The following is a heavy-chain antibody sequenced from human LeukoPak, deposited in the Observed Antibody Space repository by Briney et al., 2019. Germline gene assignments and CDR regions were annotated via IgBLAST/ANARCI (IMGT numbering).Heavy chain of an antibody. CDR2: IYTSGST. D-gene: IGHD4-11*01. J-gene: IGHJ5*02. CDR3: ARDGDDYSTDPRFDP. V-gene: IGHV4-4*07. Sequence: SETLSLTCTVSGGSISSYYWSWIRQPAGKGLEWIGRIYTSGSTNYNPSLKSRVTMSVDTSKNQFSLKLSSVTAADTAVYYCARDGDDYSTDPRFDPWGQGTLVTVSS. CDR1: GGSISSYY.